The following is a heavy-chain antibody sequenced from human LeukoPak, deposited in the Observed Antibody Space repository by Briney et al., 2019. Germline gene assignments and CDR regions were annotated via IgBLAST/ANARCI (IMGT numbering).Heavy chain of an antibody. CDR2: IYTSGST. V-gene: IGHV4-4*07. Sequence: SETLSLTCTVSGGSISSYYWSWIRQPAGKGLEWIGRIYTSGSTNYNPSLKSRVTMSVDTSKNQFSLKLSSVTAADTAVYYCARGGPRGVVVPAAIGRQSWFDPWGQGTLVTVSS. CDR3: ARGGPRGVVVPAAIGRQSWFDP. CDR1: GGSISSYY. J-gene: IGHJ5*02. D-gene: IGHD2-2*01.